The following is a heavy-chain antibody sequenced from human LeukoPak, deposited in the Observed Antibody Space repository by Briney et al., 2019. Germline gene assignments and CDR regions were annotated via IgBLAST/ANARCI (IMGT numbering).Heavy chain of an antibody. J-gene: IGHJ6*02. Sequence: PGGSLRLSCAASGFTFDDYAMHWVRQAPGKGLEWVSGISWNSGSIGYADSVKGRFTISRDNAKNTLYLQMNSLRAEDTAVYYCATTIIAATMDVWGQGTTVTVSS. D-gene: IGHD6-13*01. CDR1: GFTFDDYA. CDR2: ISWNSGSI. V-gene: IGHV3-9*01. CDR3: ATTIIAATMDV.